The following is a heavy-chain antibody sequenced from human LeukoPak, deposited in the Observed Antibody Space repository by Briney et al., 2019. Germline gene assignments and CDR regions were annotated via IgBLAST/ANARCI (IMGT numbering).Heavy chain of an antibody. D-gene: IGHD2-8*01. CDR1: GFMFSSYG. V-gene: IGHV3-23*01. CDR2: IIGGGA. CDR3: ANTQNGY. Sequence: PGGSLRLSCAASGFMFSSYGMSWVRQAPGKGLEWVSTIIGGGAYYADSVKGRFTISRDNSKNTLYLQMNSLRAEDTAVYYCANTQNGYWGQGTLVTVSS. J-gene: IGHJ4*02.